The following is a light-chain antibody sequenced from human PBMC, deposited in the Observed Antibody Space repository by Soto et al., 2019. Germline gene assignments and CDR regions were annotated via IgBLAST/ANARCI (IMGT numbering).Light chain of an antibody. V-gene: IGLV1-40*01. CDR1: SSNIGAGYD. CDR3: QSYDSSLSAHVV. CDR2: GNS. J-gene: IGLJ2*01. Sequence: VLTQPPSVSGAPGQRVTISCTGSSSNIGAGYDVHWYQQLPGTAPKLLIYGNSNRPSGVPDRFSGSKSGTSASLAITGLQAEDEADYYCQSYDSSLSAHVVFGGGTQLTVL.